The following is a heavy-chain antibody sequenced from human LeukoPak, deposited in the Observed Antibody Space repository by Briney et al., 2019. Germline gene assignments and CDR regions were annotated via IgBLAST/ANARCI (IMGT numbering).Heavy chain of an antibody. CDR3: ARDVGYCSGGSCRNWFDP. V-gene: IGHV3-7*01. J-gene: IGHJ5*02. CDR2: IKQDGSEK. D-gene: IGHD2-15*01. CDR1: GFTFSSYW. Sequence: GGSLRLSCAASGFTFSSYWMSWVRQAPGKELEWVANIKQDGSEKYYVDSVKGRFTISRDNAKNSLYLQMNSLRAEDTAVYYCARDVGYCSGGSCRNWFDPWGQGTLVTVSS.